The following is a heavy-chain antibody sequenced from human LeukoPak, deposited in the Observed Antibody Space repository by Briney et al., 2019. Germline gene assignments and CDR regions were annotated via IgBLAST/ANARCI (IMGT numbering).Heavy chain of an antibody. J-gene: IGHJ4*02. D-gene: IGHD6-13*01. CDR3: ARDNYNSPMIAAAKPYYFDY. V-gene: IGHV4-39*07. CDR1: GGSISSSSYY. CDR2: IYYSGST. Sequence: SETLSLTCTVSGGSISSSSYYWGWIRQPPGKGLEWIGSIYYSGSTYYNPSLKSRVTISVDTSKNQFSLKLSSVTAADTAVYYCARDNYNSPMIAAAKPYYFDYWGQGTLVTVSS.